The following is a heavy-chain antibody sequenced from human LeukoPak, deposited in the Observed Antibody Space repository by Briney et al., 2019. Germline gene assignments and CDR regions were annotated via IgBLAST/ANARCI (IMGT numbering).Heavy chain of an antibody. V-gene: IGHV1-2*02. CDR3: ARDGALDV. CDR2: INPDSGDT. J-gene: IGHJ6*02. CDR1: GYTFTGYY. Sequence: ASVKVSCKASGYTFTGYYMHWVRQAPGQGLEWMGWINPDSGDTNCARKFQGRVTLTRDTSISSAYMELSGLISDDTAVYYCARDGALDVWGQGTTVTVS. D-gene: IGHD3-10*01.